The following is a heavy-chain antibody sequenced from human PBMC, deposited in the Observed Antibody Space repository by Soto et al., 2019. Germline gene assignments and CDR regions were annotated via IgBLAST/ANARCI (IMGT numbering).Heavy chain of an antibody. Sequence: EGELVESGGGLVQPGGSLRLSCAASGYTFSEHYMDWVRQAPGKGLEWVGRSKNKADSYTTEYAASVKGRFTISRDGSKNSLFLQMNSLKTEDTAVYYCTVWGSGNDFGAAWGQGILVTVSS. CDR1: GYTFSEHY. J-gene: IGHJ4*02. D-gene: IGHD3-10*01. CDR3: TVWGSGNDFGAA. CDR2: SKNKADSYTT. V-gene: IGHV3-72*01.